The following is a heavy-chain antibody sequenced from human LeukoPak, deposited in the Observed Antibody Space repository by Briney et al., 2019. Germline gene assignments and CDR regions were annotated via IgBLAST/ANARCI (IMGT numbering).Heavy chain of an antibody. J-gene: IGHJ4*02. CDR2: ISGRTGAT. CDR1: GFTFTTNA. D-gene: IGHD5-12*01. V-gene: IGHV3-23*01. CDR3: AKCGNSGCHLIDY. Sequence: AGGSLRLSCAASGFTFTTNAMSWVRQAPGKGLEWDSAISGRTGATYYADSEKGRFTISRDNSKSTLYLQMDSLRAEDTAVYYCAKCGNSGCHLIDYWGQGTLVTVSS.